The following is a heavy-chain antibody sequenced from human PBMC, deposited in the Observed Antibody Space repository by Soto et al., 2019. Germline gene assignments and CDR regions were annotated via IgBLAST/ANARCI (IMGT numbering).Heavy chain of an antibody. CDR1: GASVAGGSYY. D-gene: IGHD5-12*01. CDR2: IPSRGRP. V-gene: IGHV4-30-4*01. J-gene: IGHJ5*02. CDR3: ARDTYSGYDFGL. Sequence: QEQLRESGPGLVKPSQTLSLTCSVSGASVAGGSYYWSWVRQPPGKGLEWIGYIPSRGRPFYNPSLTSRGTISADTSKKHLSLQWTSVTAADTAVYYWARDTYSGYDFGLWGQGTLVTVSS.